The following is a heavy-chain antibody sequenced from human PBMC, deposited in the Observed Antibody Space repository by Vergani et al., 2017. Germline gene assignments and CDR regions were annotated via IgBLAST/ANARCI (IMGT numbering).Heavy chain of an antibody. J-gene: IGHJ3*02. V-gene: IGHV3-53*04. CDR2: IYSGGST. Sequence: EVQLVESGGGLVQPGGSLRLSCAASGFTVSSNYMSWVRQAPGKGLEWVSVIYSGGSTYYADSVKGRFTISRHNSKNTLYLQMNSLRAEDTAVYYCARGPFNYESSGPSTAFDIWGQGTMVTVSS. CDR3: ARGPFNYESSGPSTAFDI. CDR1: GFTVSSNY. D-gene: IGHD3-22*01.